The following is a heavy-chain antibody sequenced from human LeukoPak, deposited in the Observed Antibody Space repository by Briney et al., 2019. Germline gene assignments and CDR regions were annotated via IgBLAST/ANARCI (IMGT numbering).Heavy chain of an antibody. Sequence: GGSLRLSCAASGFTFSSSAMSWVRQAPGKGLEWVSTISGGGVSTYYADSVKGQFIISRDTSKNTLYLHMNSLRAEDTAVYYCAKRSPYYFNYWGQGTLVTVSS. CDR3: AKRSPYYFNY. CDR1: GFTFSSSA. J-gene: IGHJ4*02. D-gene: IGHD3-10*01. CDR2: ISGGGVST. V-gene: IGHV3-23*01.